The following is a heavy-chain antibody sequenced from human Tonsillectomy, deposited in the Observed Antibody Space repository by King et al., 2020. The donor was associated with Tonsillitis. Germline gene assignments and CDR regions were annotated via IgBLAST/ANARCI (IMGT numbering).Heavy chain of an antibody. CDR2: MNPNSGHT. V-gene: IGHV1-8*01. D-gene: IGHD3-9*01. Sequence: QLVQSGAEVKKPGASVKVSCKASGCTFTSYDINWVRQGTGQGLEWMGWMNPNSGHTGYAQKFQGRVTMTSNTSIRTAYMELSSLRSEDTAVYYCARGYDILTGQNWFDPWGQGTLVTVSS. CDR3: ARGYDILTGQNWFDP. CDR1: GCTFTSYD. J-gene: IGHJ5*02.